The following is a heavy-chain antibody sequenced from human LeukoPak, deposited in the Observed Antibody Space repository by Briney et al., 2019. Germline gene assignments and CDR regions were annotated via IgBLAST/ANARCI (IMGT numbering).Heavy chain of an antibody. CDR3: AKYAANYYGSESYYRSLDY. Sequence: GGSLRLSCAASGFTFSSYAMSWVRQAPGKGLEWVSAISGSGGSTYYADSVKGRFTISRDNSKNTLYLQMNSLRAEDTAVYYCAKYAANYYGSESYYRSLDYWGQGALVTVSS. CDR2: ISGSGGST. V-gene: IGHV3-23*01. J-gene: IGHJ4*02. CDR1: GFTFSSYA. D-gene: IGHD3-10*01.